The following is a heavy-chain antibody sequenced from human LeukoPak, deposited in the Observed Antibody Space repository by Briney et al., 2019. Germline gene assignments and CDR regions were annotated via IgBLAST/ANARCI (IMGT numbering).Heavy chain of an antibody. CDR1: GFTFSSYS. CDR2: ISSSSSFI. CDR3: ARVRPPTGFDP. Sequence: GGSLRLSCAASGFTFSSYSMNWVRQAPGKGLEWVSSISSSSSFIYYADSVKGRFTISRDNAKNSLYLQMNSLRAEDTAVYYCARVRPPTGFDPWGQGTLVTVSS. V-gene: IGHV3-21*01. J-gene: IGHJ5*02.